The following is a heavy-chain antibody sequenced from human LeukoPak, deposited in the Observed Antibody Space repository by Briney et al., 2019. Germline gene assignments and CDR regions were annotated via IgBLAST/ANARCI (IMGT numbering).Heavy chain of an antibody. CDR3: ARATVTLYWYFDL. Sequence: GRSLRLSCAASGFTFSSYAMHWVRQAPGKGLEWVAVISYDGSNEYYADSVKGRFTISRDNSKNTLYLQMNSLRAEDTAVYYCARATVTLYWYFDLWGRGTLVTVSS. D-gene: IGHD4-17*01. J-gene: IGHJ2*01. CDR1: GFTFSSYA. V-gene: IGHV3-30-3*01. CDR2: ISYDGSNE.